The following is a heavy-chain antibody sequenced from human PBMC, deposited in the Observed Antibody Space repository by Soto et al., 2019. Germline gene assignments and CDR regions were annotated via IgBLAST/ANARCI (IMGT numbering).Heavy chain of an antibody. V-gene: IGHV1-18*01. J-gene: IGHJ3*02. Sequence: SCKTSAYTIPRSGISCVRQPPGQRLEWMGWISAYNGNTNYAQRLQGRVTMTTDTSTSTAYMELRSLRSDDTAVYYCAIEFTRIAGSFIIWGQGTMVTV. D-gene: IGHD6-13*01. CDR1: AYTIPRSG. CDR2: ISAYNGNT. CDR3: AIEFTRIAGSFII.